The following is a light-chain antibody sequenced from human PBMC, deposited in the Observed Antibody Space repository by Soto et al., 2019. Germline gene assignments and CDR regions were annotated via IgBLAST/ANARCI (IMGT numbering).Light chain of an antibody. J-gene: IGKJ5*01. Sequence: EIVLTQSPATLSVSPGERVTLSCRASQGIRSNLAWHQQKPGQPPRLLLYGASTRATDTPVRFSGSGSGTEFTLSSTRLESEDFAVYYCQQYNNWPLTFGQGTRLAIK. CDR1: QGIRSN. V-gene: IGKV3-15*01. CDR3: QQYNNWPLT. CDR2: GAS.